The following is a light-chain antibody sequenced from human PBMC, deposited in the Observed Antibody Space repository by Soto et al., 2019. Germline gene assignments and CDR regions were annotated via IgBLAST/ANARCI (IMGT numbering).Light chain of an antibody. V-gene: IGLV1-44*01. CDR2: NTY. CDR1: SSNLGSNS. J-gene: IGLJ3*02. Sequence: QSVLTQPPSASGTPGQRVIISCSGSSSNLGSNSGNWYQQLPGTAPKLLIYNTYQRPLGVPDRFSGSKSGTSASLAISGLQSEDEGDYFCAAWEDSLNGPVFGGGTKLTVL. CDR3: AAWEDSLNGPV.